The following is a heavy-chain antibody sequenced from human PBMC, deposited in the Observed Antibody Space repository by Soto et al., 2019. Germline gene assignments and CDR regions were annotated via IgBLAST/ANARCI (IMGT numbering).Heavy chain of an antibody. CDR2: IYYSGST. D-gene: IGHD3-16*01. CDR3: ARDLGYDYVWGSYGNYFDY. J-gene: IGHJ4*02. CDR1: GVSISSYY. V-gene: IGHV4-59*01. Sequence: SETLSLTCTVSGVSISSYYWSWIRQPPGKGLEWIGYIYYSGSTNYNPSLKSRVTISVDTSKNQFSLKLSSVTAADTAVYYCARDLGYDYVWGSYGNYFDYWGQGTLVTVSS.